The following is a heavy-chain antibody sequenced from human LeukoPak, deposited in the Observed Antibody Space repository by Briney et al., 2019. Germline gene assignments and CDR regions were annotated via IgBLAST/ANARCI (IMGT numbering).Heavy chain of an antibody. Sequence: GGSLRLSCAASGFTFDDYAMHWVRHAPGKGLEWVSGISWNSGSIVYADSVKGRFTISRDNAKNSLYLQMNSLRAEDTALYYCAKDKGSGWTLDAFDIWGQGTMVTVSS. V-gene: IGHV3-9*01. D-gene: IGHD6-19*01. CDR3: AKDKGSGWTLDAFDI. CDR2: ISWNSGSI. J-gene: IGHJ3*02. CDR1: GFTFDDYA.